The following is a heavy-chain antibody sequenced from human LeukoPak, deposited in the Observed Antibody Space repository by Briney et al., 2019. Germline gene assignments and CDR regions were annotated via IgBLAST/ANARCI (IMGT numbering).Heavy chain of an antibody. V-gene: IGHV3-7*01. J-gene: IGHJ6*03. CDR3: AILPLYDFWSGRDPGYMDV. D-gene: IGHD3-3*01. Sequence: ARGCLRLSSAASGFTFSSYWMSGVRRAPGKGLGRVANIKQDGSEEDTVGSVKGRVTISRANAKYPLYLQMNSLRAEDTAVYYCAILPLYDFWSGRDPGYMDVWGKGTTVTVSS. CDR2: IKQDGSEE. CDR1: GFTFSSYW.